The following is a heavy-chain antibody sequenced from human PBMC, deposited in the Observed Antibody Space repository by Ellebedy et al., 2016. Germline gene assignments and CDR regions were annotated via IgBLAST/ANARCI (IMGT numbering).Heavy chain of an antibody. CDR1: GYTFTSYG. J-gene: IGHJ4*02. CDR3: ARDTEYYPFDY. V-gene: IGHV1-18*01. D-gene: IGHD3-10*01. Sequence: ASVKVSXXASGYTFTSYGISWVRQAPGQGLEWMGWISAYNGNTNYAQKLQGRVTMTTDTSTSTAYMELRSLRSDDTAVYYCARDTEYYPFDYWGQGTLVTVSS. CDR2: ISAYNGNT.